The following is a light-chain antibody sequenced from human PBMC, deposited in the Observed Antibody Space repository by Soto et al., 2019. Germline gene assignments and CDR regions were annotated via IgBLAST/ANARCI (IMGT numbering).Light chain of an antibody. CDR2: FAS. CDR3: QQYSNWPPLT. Sequence: EIVMTQSPATLSVSPGESATLSCRASQSISNNLAWYQQKPGQAPRLLIYFASTRATGIPARISGSGSGTEFTLTIRSLQSEDFGVYYCQQYSNWPPLTFGGGTKVDIK. V-gene: IGKV3-15*01. J-gene: IGKJ4*01. CDR1: QSISNN.